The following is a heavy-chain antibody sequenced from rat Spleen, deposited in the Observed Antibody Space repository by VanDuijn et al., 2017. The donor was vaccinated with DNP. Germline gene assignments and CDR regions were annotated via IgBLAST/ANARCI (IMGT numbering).Heavy chain of an antibody. CDR1: AYSITRTY. CDR3: ARWSYYFDY. CDR2: IDYSGNT. Sequence: EVQLQESGPGLVKPSQSLSLTCSVTAYSITRTYWGWIRKLPGDKMEWTGYIDYSGNTGYNPSLKSRISITRETSKNQFFLHFNSVTTEETATYFGARWSYYFDYWGQGIMVTVAS. V-gene: IGHV3-1*01. J-gene: IGHJ2*01.